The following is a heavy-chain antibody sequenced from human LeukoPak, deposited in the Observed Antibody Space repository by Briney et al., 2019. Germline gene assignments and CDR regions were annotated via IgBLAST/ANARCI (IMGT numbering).Heavy chain of an antibody. J-gene: IGHJ4*02. D-gene: IGHD3-10*01. Sequence: SETLSLTCTVSGGSITSYYWSWIRQPPGKGLESIGYIYYSRSASYNPSLKSRVTMSIDTSKNQFSLKLRSVTAADTAVYYCARDRFGEYFDYWGQGTLVTVSS. CDR2: IYYSRSA. CDR3: ARDRFGEYFDY. V-gene: IGHV4-59*01. CDR1: GGSITSYY.